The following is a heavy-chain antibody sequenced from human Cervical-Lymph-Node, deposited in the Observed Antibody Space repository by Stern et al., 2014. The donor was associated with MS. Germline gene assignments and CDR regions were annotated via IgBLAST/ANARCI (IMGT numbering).Heavy chain of an antibody. Sequence: QLVESGPEVKRPGTSVRVSCKASGFTFLSSAMQWVRQARGQGLEWLGFMGVDSADTRYAQKFHDRDTISRNMSTSTVNMELSSLRSEDTAVYYCAAEGEYIRSGIYHYTGMDVWGQGTTVTVSS. D-gene: IGHD3-10*01. V-gene: IGHV1-58*02. J-gene: IGHJ6*02. CDR3: AAEGEYIRSGIYHYTGMDV. CDR2: MGVDSADT. CDR1: GFTFLSSA.